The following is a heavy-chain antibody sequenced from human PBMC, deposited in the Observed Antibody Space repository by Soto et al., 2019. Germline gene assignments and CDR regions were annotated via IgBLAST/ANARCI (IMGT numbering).Heavy chain of an antibody. J-gene: IGHJ4*02. CDR2: ISSSSSYT. CDR1: GFTFSDYY. D-gene: IGHD1-26*01. Sequence: QVQLVESGGGLVKPGGSLRLSCAASGFTFSDYYMSWIRQAPGKGLEWVSYISSSSSYTNYADSVKGRFTISRDNAKNSLYLQMNSLRAEDTAVYYCASRGGSYNEKNFDYWGQGTLVTVSS. CDR3: ASRGGSYNEKNFDY. V-gene: IGHV3-11*06.